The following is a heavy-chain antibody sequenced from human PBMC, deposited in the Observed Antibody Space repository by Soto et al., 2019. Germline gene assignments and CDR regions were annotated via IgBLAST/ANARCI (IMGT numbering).Heavy chain of an antibody. J-gene: IGHJ4*02. CDR2: INPSGGST. CDR3: LPIIAVAGYGY. D-gene: IGHD6-19*01. Sequence: ASVKVSCKASGYTFTSYYMHWVRQAPGQGLEWMGIINPSGGSTSYAQKFQGRVTMTRDTSTSTVYMELSSLRSEDTAVYYCLPIIAVAGYGYWGQGTLVTVSS. CDR1: GYTFTSYY. V-gene: IGHV1-46*01.